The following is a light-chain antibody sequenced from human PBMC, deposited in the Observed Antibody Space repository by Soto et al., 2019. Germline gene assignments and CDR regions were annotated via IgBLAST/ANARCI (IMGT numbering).Light chain of an antibody. Sequence: EIVMTQSPATLSVSPGEGATLSCRASQSVSGNLAWYQQKPGQAPRLLIYDASTRATGIPARFSGSGSGTEFPLTISGLQSEDFEVYYCQQYNNWPPGTFGQGTKVEIK. CDR3: QQYNNWPPGT. J-gene: IGKJ1*01. V-gene: IGKV3-15*01. CDR2: DAS. CDR1: QSVSGN.